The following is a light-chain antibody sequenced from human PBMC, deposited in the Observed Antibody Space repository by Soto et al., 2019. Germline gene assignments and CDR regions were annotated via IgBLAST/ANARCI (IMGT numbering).Light chain of an antibody. J-gene: IGKJ4*01. CDR3: QQYYSYPLT. Sequence: AIRMTQSTSSLSASTGDRVTITCRASQGISSYLAWYQQKPGKPPKLLIYAASSLQSGVPSRFSGSGSGTDFTLTISCLQSEDFATYDCQQYYSYPLTFGGGTKVETK. CDR1: QGISSY. CDR2: AAS. V-gene: IGKV1-8*01.